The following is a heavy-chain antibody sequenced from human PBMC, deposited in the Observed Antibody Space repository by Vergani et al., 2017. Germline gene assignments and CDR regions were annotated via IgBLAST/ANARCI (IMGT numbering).Heavy chain of an antibody. D-gene: IGHD3-10*01. CDR2: IYPGDSDT. CDR1: GYSFTSYW. Sequence: EVQLVQSGAEVKKPGESLKISCKGSGYSFTSYWIGWVRQMPGKGLEWMGIIYPGDSDTRYSPSFQGKVTISADKSISTAYLQWSSLKASDTAMYYCARQYGSGSYYHIGSPLNSPFDYWGQGTLVTVSS. CDR3: ARQYGSGSYYHIGSPLNSPFDY. J-gene: IGHJ4*02. V-gene: IGHV5-51*01.